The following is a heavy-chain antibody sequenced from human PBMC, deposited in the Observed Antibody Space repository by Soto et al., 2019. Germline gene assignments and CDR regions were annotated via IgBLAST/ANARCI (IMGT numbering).Heavy chain of an antibody. Sequence: EVQVVESGGDLVEPGGSLRLSCETSGFMFSSAWMSWVRQAPGKGREWVARIKSKKDGGARAYAEPVNGRFSISRDDSKSTVYLQMNSLRAEDTALYYCVEGWNDFWGQGTLVTVSS. CDR1: GFMFSSAW. CDR2: IKSKKDGGAR. CDR3: VEGWNDF. V-gene: IGHV3-15*01. D-gene: IGHD1-1*01. J-gene: IGHJ4*02.